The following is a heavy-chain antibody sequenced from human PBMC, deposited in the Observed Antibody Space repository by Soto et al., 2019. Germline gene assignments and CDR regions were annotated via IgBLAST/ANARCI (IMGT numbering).Heavy chain of an antibody. CDR2: ISGSGGST. D-gene: IGHD1-26*01. V-gene: IGHV3-23*01. CDR3: AKDRSGSYYVSFDY. CDR1: GFTFSSYA. J-gene: IGHJ4*02. Sequence: GGSLRLSCAASGFTFSSYAMSWVRQAPGKGLEWVSAISGSGGSTYYADSVKGRFTISRDNSKDTLYLQMNSLRAEDTAVYYCAKDRSGSYYVSFDYWGQGALVTSPQ.